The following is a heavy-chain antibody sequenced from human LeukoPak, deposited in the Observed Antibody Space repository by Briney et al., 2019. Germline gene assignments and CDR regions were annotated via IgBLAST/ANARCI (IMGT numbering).Heavy chain of an antibody. J-gene: IGHJ6*02. Sequence: SETLSLTCTASGGSMSSYYWNWIRQPPGKGLEWIGYIFYGGNTNYNPSLESRVTISVDTSKNQFSLKLSSVTAADTAVYYCARGGRYYFYGMDVWGQGTTVTVSS. CDR1: GGSMSSYY. CDR2: IFYGGNT. V-gene: IGHV4-59*01. D-gene: IGHD3-16*01. CDR3: ARGGRYYFYGMDV.